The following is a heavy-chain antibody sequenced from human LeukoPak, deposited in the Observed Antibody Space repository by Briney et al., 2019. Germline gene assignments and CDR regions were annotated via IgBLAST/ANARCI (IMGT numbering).Heavy chain of an antibody. CDR1: GFTFSSYW. V-gene: IGHV3-74*01. CDR2: INSDGSST. Sequence: GGSLRLSCAASGFTFSSYWMHWVRQAPGKGLVWVSRINSDGSSTSYADSVKGRFTISRDNSKNTLYLQMNSLRAEDTAVYYCAKDSAPYYYDSSGYLDYWGQGTLVTVSS. CDR3: AKDSAPYYYDSSGYLDY. D-gene: IGHD3-22*01. J-gene: IGHJ4*02.